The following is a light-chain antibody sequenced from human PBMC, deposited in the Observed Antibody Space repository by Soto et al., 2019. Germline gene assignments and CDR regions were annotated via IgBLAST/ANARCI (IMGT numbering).Light chain of an antibody. V-gene: IGLV2-14*01. CDR1: SSDVGGYNY. CDR2: DVT. Sequence: QSALTQPRSVSGSPGQSVTISCTGTSSDVGGYNYVSWYQQHPGKAPKLMIYDVTNRPSGISNRFSGSKSGNTASLTISGLQTEDEADYYCISFTSRHIYVFGTGTKVTVL. J-gene: IGLJ1*01. CDR3: ISFTSRHIYV.